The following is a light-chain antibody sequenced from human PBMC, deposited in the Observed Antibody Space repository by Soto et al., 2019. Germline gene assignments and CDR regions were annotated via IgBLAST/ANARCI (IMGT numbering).Light chain of an antibody. CDR3: QHYRRNTWS. V-gene: IGKV1-5*01. Sequence: IQMTQSPSTLSASVGGRVTITCRASQSVGTWVAWYQQKPGKAPKPLIYGASNFESGVPSRFSGCGPGTGFTLTITTLQPDDFATYFCQHYRRNTWSFGPGSKVDI. CDR2: GAS. J-gene: IGKJ1*01. CDR1: QSVGTW.